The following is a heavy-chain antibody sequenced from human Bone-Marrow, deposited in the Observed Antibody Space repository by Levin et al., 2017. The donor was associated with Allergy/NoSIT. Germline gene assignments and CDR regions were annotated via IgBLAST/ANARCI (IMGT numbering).Heavy chain of an antibody. J-gene: IGHJ6*03. CDR3: AKAATMVRGAPSLDYYYYMDV. D-gene: IGHD3-10*01. CDR2: ISYDGSNK. V-gene: IGHV3-30*18. Sequence: PGGSLRLSCAASGFTFSSYGMHWVRQAPGKGLEWVAVISYDGSNKYYADSVKGRFTISRDNSKNTLYLQMNSLRAEDTAVYYCAKAATMVRGAPSLDYYYYMDVWGKGTTVTVSS. CDR1: GFTFSSYG.